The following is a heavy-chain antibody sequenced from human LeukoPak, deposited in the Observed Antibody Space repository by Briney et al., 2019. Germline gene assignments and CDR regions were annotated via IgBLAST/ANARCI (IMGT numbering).Heavy chain of an antibody. D-gene: IGHD5-24*01. CDR3: ARDFGEMPNY. J-gene: IGHJ4*02. Sequence: GASLKVSRKASGYTFTRYYMHWGRQAPGQGLGWMGIIYPSGGSTNYAQNFQGGVTMTRDATTSTVYLELSSLRSEDTAVYYCARDFGEMPNYWGQGTLVTVSS. CDR1: GYTFTRYY. CDR2: IYPSGGST. V-gene: IGHV1-46*01.